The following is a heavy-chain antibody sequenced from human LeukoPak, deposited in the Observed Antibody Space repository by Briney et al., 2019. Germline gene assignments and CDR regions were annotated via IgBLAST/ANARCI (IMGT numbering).Heavy chain of an antibody. CDR2: IREDGGET. CDR1: GFTFSSNW. V-gene: IGHV3-7*01. Sequence: PGGSLRLSCVASGFTFSSNWMSWVRQAPGKGLGGVAHIREDGGETYYVDSVKGRFTISRDNAKNSLYLQMNSLRVEDTAVYYCARGTGGLRPLDCWGQGTLVTVSS. D-gene: IGHD5-12*01. J-gene: IGHJ4*02. CDR3: ARGTGGLRPLDC.